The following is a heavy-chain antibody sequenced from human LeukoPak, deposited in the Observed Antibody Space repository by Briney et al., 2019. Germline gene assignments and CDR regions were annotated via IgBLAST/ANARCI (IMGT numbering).Heavy chain of an antibody. J-gene: IGHJ4*02. Sequence: SETLSLTCTVPGGALSRYHWSWIQQPAAKVLYPIGRIYTSGSTNYNPSLKSRVTISVDKSKNQFSLKLSSVTAADTAVYYCARSTQQLVQPPDQYFDYWGPGTLVTVSS. D-gene: IGHD6-13*01. CDR1: GGALSRYH. CDR2: IYTSGST. V-gene: IGHV4-4*07. CDR3: ARSTQQLVQPPDQYFDY.